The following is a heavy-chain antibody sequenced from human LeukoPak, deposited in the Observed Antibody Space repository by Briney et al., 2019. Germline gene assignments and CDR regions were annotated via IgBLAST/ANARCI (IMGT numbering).Heavy chain of an antibody. J-gene: IGHJ6*02. CDR3: AKDQGLFGRQSLFNYYYYGMDV. Sequence: GGSLRLSCAASGFTFSSYEMNWVRQAPGKGLEWVSYISSSGDAIYYADSVEGRFTISRDDAKNSLYLQMNSLRAEDTAVYYCAKDQGLFGRQSLFNYYYYGMDVWGQGTTVTVS. D-gene: IGHD3-10*02. CDR1: GFTFSSYE. V-gene: IGHV3-48*03. CDR2: ISSSGDAI.